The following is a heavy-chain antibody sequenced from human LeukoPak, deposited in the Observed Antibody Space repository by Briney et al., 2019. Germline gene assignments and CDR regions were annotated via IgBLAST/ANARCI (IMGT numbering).Heavy chain of an antibody. D-gene: IGHD6-19*01. CDR3: AGPPQAGPFDY. V-gene: IGHV3-7*01. J-gene: IGHJ4*02. CDR2: IKPDGSEK. CDR1: GFIFSNYW. Sequence: GGSLRLSCAASGFIFSNYWLTWVRQAPGKGLERVANIKPDGSEKNYVDSVKGRFTISRDNAKNSLYLQMSSLRAEDTAVYYCAGPPQAGPFDYWGQGTLVTVSS.